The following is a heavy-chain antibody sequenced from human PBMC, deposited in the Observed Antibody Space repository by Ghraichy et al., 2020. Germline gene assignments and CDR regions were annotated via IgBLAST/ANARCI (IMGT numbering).Heavy chain of an antibody. Sequence: GGSLRLSCEASGLNFRNIWMYWVRQVPGKGLEWVGRVRSESDGGTPEYSAPVKGRFTVSRDDSANTVYLQMNSLRNEDTAVYYCATSPAPHRGYYYFFDYWRQGTLVTVSS. D-gene: IGHD2-2*01. CDR2: VRSESDGGTP. V-gene: IGHV3-15*01. CDR3: ATSPAPHRGYYYFFDY. CDR1: GLNFRNIW. J-gene: IGHJ4*02.